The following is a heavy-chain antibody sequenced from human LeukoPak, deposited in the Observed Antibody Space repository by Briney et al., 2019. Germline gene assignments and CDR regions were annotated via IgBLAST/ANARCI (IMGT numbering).Heavy chain of an antibody. D-gene: IGHD3-3*01. CDR1: GFTFSSHA. CDR3: AKDRGGIFGVVIITYFDY. CDR2: ISGSGGST. J-gene: IGHJ4*02. V-gene: IGHV3-23*01. Sequence: GGSLRLSCAASGFTFSSHAMSWVRQTPVKGLEWVSVISGSGGSTYYADSVKGRFTISRDNSKNTLYLQMNSLRAEDTAVYYCAKDRGGIFGVVIITYFDYWGQGTLVTVSS.